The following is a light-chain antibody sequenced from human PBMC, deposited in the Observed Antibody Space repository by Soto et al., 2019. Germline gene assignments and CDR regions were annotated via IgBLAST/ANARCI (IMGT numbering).Light chain of an antibody. J-gene: IGLJ2*01. CDR1: SSDVGGYNY. CDR3: SSYTSSSTLV. Sequence: QPASVSGSPGQSITISCTGTSSDVGGYNYVSWYQQHPGKAPKLMIYDVSNRPSGVSNRFSGSKSGNTASLTISGLQAEDEADYYCSSYTSSSTLVFGGGTKVTVL. V-gene: IGLV2-14*01. CDR2: DVS.